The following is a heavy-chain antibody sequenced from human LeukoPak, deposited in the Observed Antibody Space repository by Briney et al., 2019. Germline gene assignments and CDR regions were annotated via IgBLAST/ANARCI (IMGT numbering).Heavy chain of an antibody. V-gene: IGHV5-51*01. CDR1: GYSFTSYW. CDR3: ARLEEDLTLGVAGYWFVP. Sequence: PGESLKISCKGSGYSFTSYWIGWVRQMPGKGLEWMGIIYPGDSDTRYSPSFQGQVTISADKSISTAYLQWSSLKASDTAMYYCARLEEDLTLGVAGYWFVPWGQGTLVTVS. J-gene: IGHJ5*02. D-gene: IGHD3-16*01. CDR2: IYPGDSDT.